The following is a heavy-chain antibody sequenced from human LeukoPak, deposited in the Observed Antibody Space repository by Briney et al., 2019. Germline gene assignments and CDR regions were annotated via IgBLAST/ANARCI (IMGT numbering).Heavy chain of an antibody. CDR3: ARAYYGSARSWFDP. Sequence: RAGGSLRLSCAASGFTFNNYAMIWVRQAPGKGLEWVSVISGSGNSTYYADSVKGRFTISRDNSKNTLYLQMNSLRAEDTAVYYCARAYYGSARSWFDPWGQGSLVTVSS. J-gene: IGHJ5*02. V-gene: IGHV3-23*01. CDR2: ISGSGNST. D-gene: IGHD3-10*01. CDR1: GFTFNNYA.